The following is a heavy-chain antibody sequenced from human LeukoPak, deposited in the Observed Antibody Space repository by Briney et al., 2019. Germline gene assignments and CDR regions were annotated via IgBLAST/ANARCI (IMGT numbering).Heavy chain of an antibody. CDR3: ARAILVRFLEWSDDAFDI. CDR2: ISYDGSNK. Sequence: PGGSLRLSCAASGFTFSSYGMHWVRQAPGKGLEWVAVISYDGSNKYYADSVKGRFTISRDNAKNSLYLQMNSLRAEDTAVYYCARAILVRFLEWSDDAFDIWGQGTMVTVSS. V-gene: IGHV3-30*03. D-gene: IGHD3-3*01. J-gene: IGHJ3*02. CDR1: GFTFSSYG.